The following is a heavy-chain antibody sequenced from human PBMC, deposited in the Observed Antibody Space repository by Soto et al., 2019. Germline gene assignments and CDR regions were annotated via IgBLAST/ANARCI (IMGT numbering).Heavy chain of an antibody. CDR2: ISYDGSNK. CDR3: VADFWSGLPPYYYYYGMDV. D-gene: IGHD3-3*01. CDR1: GFTFSSYA. J-gene: IGHJ6*02. Sequence: GGSLRLSCAASGFTFSSYAMHWVRQAPGKGLEWVAVISYDGSNKYYADSVKGRFTISRDNSKNTLYLQMNSLRAEDTAVYYCVADFWSGLPPYYYYYGMDVWGQGTTVTVSS. V-gene: IGHV3-30-3*01.